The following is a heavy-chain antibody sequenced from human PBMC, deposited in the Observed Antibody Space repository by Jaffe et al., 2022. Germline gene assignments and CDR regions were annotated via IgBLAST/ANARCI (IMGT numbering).Heavy chain of an antibody. CDR1: GYTFTGYY. D-gene: IGHD3-9*01. V-gene: IGHV1-2*02. CDR3: ARSMPGDGDILTPFDY. J-gene: IGHJ4*02. Sequence: QVQLVQSGAEVKKPGASVKVSCKASGYTFTGYYMHWVRQAPGQGLEWMGWINPNSGGTNYAQKFQGRVTMTRDTSISTAYMELSRLRSDDTAVYYCARSMPGDGDILTPFDYWGQGTLVTVSS. CDR2: INPNSGGT.